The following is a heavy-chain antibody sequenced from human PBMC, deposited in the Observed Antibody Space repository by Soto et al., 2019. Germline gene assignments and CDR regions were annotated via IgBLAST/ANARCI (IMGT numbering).Heavy chain of an antibody. CDR2: IIGSGGST. J-gene: IGHJ4*02. D-gene: IGHD5-18*01. V-gene: IGHV3-23*01. Sequence: GGSLRLSCVASGFTFSNYGMSWVRQAPGKGLEWVSSIIGSGGSTSYADSVKGRFTISRDNSKNTLYLQMNSLRAEDTAVYYCALGYSYGYPKFDYWGQGTLVTVSS. CDR1: GFTFSNYG. CDR3: ALGYSYGYPKFDY.